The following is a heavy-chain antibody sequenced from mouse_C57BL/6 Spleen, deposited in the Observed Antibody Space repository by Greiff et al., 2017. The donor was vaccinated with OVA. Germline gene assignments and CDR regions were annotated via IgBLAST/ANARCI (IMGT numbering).Heavy chain of an antibody. Sequence: VQLKESGGGLVKPGGSLKLSCAASGFTFSSYAMSWVRQTPEKRLEWVATISDGGSYTYYPDNVKGRFTISRDNAKNNLYLQMSHLKSEDTAMYYCARGDYGSSFPYWYFDVWGTGTTVTVSS. D-gene: IGHD1-1*01. CDR3: ARGDYGSSFPYWYFDV. CDR2: ISDGGSYT. J-gene: IGHJ1*03. CDR1: GFTFSSYA. V-gene: IGHV5-4*01.